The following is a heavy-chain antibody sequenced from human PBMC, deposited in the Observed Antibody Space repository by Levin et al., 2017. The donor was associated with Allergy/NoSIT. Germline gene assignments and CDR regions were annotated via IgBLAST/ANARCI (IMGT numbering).Heavy chain of an antibody. Sequence: VGSLRLSCAASGVTFSHAWMTWVRQAPGKGLEWVGLIKNRFDGGTTDYAALVKGRFTISRDDSKNMLYLQMTSLQTEDTGIYYCTTDVPYTYGAIDSWGQGTLVTVSS. J-gene: IGHJ4*02. CDR1: GVTFSHAW. D-gene: IGHD4/OR15-4a*01. CDR3: TTDVPYTYGAIDS. CDR2: IKNRFDGGTT. V-gene: IGHV3-15*01.